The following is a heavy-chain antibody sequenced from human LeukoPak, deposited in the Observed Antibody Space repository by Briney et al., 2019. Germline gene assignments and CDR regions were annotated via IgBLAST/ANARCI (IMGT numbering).Heavy chain of an antibody. CDR3: ARHPEMGASTG. V-gene: IGHV4-4*07. CDR1: GGSISSYY. Sequence: PSETLSLTCTVSGGSISSYYWGWIRQPAGKGLEWIGRIYSSGSTNYNPSLKSRVTLSVDTSKNQFSLKLSSVTAADTAVYYCARHPEMGASTGWGQGTLVTVSS. CDR2: IYSSGST. D-gene: IGHD1-26*01. J-gene: IGHJ4*02.